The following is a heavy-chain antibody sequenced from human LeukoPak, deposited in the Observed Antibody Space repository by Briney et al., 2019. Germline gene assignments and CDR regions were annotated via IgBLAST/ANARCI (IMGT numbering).Heavy chain of an antibody. CDR1: GFTFSTCA. Sequence: PGGSLRLSCAASGFTFSTCAMSWVRQAPGKGLEWVSAISGSGGSTNYADSVKGRFTISRDNAKSSLYLQMNSLRAEDTAVYYCARDLYDFWSGGYGMDVWGQGTTVTVSS. J-gene: IGHJ6*02. CDR2: ISGSGGST. V-gene: IGHV3-23*01. D-gene: IGHD3-3*01. CDR3: ARDLYDFWSGGYGMDV.